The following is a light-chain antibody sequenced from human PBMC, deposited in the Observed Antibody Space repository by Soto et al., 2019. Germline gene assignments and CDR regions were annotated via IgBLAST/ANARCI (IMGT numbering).Light chain of an antibody. J-gene: IGKJ1*01. CDR3: QHYGGMWA. CDR2: DAS. V-gene: IGKV1-5*01. CDR1: QSISNR. Sequence: DIQMTQSPSTLSASVGDRVTITCGASQSISNRLAWYQQKPGKAPKVVIYDASSLESGVPSRFSGSGSGTEFILTINSLQPDDFATYCCQHYGGMWAFGQGTKVDIK.